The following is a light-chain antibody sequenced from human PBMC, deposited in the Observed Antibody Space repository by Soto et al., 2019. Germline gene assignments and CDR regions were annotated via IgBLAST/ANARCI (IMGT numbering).Light chain of an antibody. CDR3: SSYTDGSTLYV. CDR2: ASS. J-gene: IGLJ1*01. V-gene: IGLV2-14*01. CDR1: SSDVGSYNY. Sequence: QSVLTQPASVSGSPGQSITISCTGTSSDVGSYNYVSWYQQHPGKAPRLMIYASSNRPSGVSHRFSGSRSGNTASLTISGLQAEDEADYFCSSYTDGSTLYVFGSGTKVTVL.